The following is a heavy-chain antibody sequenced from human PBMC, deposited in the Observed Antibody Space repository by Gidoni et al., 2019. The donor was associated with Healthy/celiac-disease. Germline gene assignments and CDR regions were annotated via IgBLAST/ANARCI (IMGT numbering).Heavy chain of an antibody. D-gene: IGHD1-26*01. CDR2: IYYSGST. J-gene: IGHJ4*02. CDR3: ARHNYQGADSGSYWPFDY. Sequence: QLQLQESGPGLVKPSETLSLTCTVPGGSISSSSYYWGWIRQPPGKGLEWIGSIYYSGSTYYNPSLKSRVTISVDTSKNQFSLKLSSVTAADTAVYYCARHNYQGADSGSYWPFDYWGQGTLVTVSS. V-gene: IGHV4-39*01. CDR1: GGSISSSSYY.